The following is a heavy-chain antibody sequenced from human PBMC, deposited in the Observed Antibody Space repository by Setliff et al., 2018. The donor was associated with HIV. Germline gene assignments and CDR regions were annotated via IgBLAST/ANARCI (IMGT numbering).Heavy chain of an antibody. V-gene: IGHV4-39*01. CDR3: ARAADVIDF. Sequence: ASETLSLTCTVSGGSITSSTYYWGWIRQPPGKGLEWIGTVHYTGNTYHNPSLKSRVTISFEVSKNQISLTLTALTAADSAVYYCARAADVIDFWGQGTLVTVSS. D-gene: IGHD6-13*01. J-gene: IGHJ4*02. CDR1: GGSITSSTYY. CDR2: VHYTGNT.